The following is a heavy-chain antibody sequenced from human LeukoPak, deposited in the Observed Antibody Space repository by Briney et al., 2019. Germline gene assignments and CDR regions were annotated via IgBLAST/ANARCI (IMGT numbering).Heavy chain of an antibody. J-gene: IGHJ6*02. V-gene: IGHV5-51*01. Sequence: GESLKISCKGSGYQFNNFWVGCVRQMPGKGLEWMGIIYPGESDTRYSPSFQGQVTFSVDKSIYIAYLQWNSLKASDTAMYYCARHPSWRYSNYGYGMDVWGQGTTVTVSS. D-gene: IGHD4-11*01. CDR3: ARHPSWRYSNYGYGMDV. CDR1: GYQFNNFW. CDR2: IYPGESDT.